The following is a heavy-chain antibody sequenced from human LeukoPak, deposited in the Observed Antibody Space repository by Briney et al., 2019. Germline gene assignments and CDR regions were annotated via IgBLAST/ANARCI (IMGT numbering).Heavy chain of an antibody. J-gene: IGHJ4*02. CDR2: IGGSGGST. D-gene: IGHD6-19*01. CDR1: GFTFSSYA. CDR3: AKTRSGWPVPFDY. Sequence: GGSPRLSCAASGFTFSSYAMSWVRQAPGKGLEWVSTIGGSGGSTYYADSVKGRFTISRDNSKNTLYLQMNSLRAEDTAVYYCAKTRSGWPVPFDYWGQGTLVTVSS. V-gene: IGHV3-23*01.